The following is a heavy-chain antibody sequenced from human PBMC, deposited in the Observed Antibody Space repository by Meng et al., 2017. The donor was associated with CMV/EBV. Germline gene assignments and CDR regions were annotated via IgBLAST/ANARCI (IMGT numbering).Heavy chain of an antibody. CDR2: IYYSGST. V-gene: IGHV4-39*07. J-gene: IGHJ5*02. CDR3: ARSADFWSGYKSSWFDP. Sequence: SISSSSSYWGWIRQPPGKGLEWIGSIYYSGSTYYNPSLKSRVTISVDTSKNQFSLKLSSVTVADTAVYYCARSADFWSGYKSSWFDPWGQGTLVTVSS. D-gene: IGHD3-3*01. CDR1: SISSSSSY.